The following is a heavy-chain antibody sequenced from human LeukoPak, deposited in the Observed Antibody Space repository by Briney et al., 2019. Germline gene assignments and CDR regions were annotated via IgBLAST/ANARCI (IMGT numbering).Heavy chain of an antibody. CDR3: ARARGYSYGLYYFDY. CDR1: GFTFSSYA. CDR2: ISGSSSYI. Sequence: GRSLRLSCAASGFTFSSYAMHWVRQAPGKGLEWVSSISGSSSYIYYADSVKGRFTISRDNAKNSLYLQMNSLRAEDTAVYYCARARGYSYGLYYFDYWGQGTLVTVSS. D-gene: IGHD5-18*01. V-gene: IGHV3-21*01. J-gene: IGHJ4*02.